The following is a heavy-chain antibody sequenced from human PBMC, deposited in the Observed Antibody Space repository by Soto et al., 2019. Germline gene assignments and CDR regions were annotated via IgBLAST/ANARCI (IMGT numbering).Heavy chain of an antibody. CDR3: ARRSTRHGYSYDPYYFDY. D-gene: IGHD5-18*01. CDR2: IYYSGST. Sequence: LSLTCTVSGGSISSGGYYWSWIRQHPGKGLEWIGYIYYSGSTYYNPSLKSRVTISVDTSKNQFSLKLSSVTAADTAVYYCARRSTRHGYSYDPYYFDYWGQGTLVTVSS. J-gene: IGHJ4*02. V-gene: IGHV4-31*03. CDR1: GGSISSGGYY.